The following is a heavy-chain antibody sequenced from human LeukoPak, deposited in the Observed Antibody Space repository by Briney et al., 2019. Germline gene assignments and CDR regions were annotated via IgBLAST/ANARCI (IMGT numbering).Heavy chain of an antibody. Sequence: PSETLSLTCTVSGGSISSSSYYWSWIRQPPGKGLEWIGSISYSGSTYYNPSLNSRVTISVDTSNNQFSLKLSSVTAADTAVYYCARTSRYFDWLLDAFDIWGQGTVVTVSS. CDR2: ISYSGST. J-gene: IGHJ3*02. V-gene: IGHV4-39*01. CDR3: ARTSRYFDWLLDAFDI. D-gene: IGHD3-9*01. CDR1: GGSISSSSYY.